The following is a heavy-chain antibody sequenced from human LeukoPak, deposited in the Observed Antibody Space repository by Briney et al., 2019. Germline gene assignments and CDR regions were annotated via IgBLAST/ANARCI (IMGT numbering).Heavy chain of an antibody. CDR1: GYTLTSYA. CDR3: ARDCSSSGCP. CDR2: INIGNGNT. J-gene: IGHJ5*02. V-gene: IGHV1-3*04. Sequence: ASVKVSCKASGYTLTSYAMHWVRQAPGQRLEWMGWINIGNGNTKYSQKFQGRVTVTRDTSASTAYMELSSLRSEDTAVYSCARDCSSSGCPWGQGTLVTVSS. D-gene: IGHD2-2*01.